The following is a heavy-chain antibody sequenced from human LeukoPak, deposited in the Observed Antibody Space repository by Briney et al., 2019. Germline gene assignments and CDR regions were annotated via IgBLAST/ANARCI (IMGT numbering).Heavy chain of an antibody. CDR1: GFTFSSYA. V-gene: IGHV3-23*01. J-gene: IGHJ6*02. Sequence: GSLRLSCAASGFTFSSYAMSWVRQAPGKGLEWVSAISGSGGSTYYADSVKGRFTISRDNSKNTLYLQMNSLRAEDTAVYYCAKDREDIVVVPAAVDYYYYYGMDVWGQGTTVTVSS. CDR2: ISGSGGST. D-gene: IGHD2-2*01. CDR3: AKDREDIVVVPAAVDYYYYYGMDV.